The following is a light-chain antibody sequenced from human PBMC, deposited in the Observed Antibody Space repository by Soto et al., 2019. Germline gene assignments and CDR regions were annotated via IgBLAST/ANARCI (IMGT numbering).Light chain of an antibody. Sequence: QSVLTQPPSASGTPGQRVTISCSGSSSNIGSNYVYWYQQLPGTAPKLLMYRNNKRPSGVPDRFSGSKSGTSASLAISGLRSEDEADYYCAAWDDSLSGSYVFGTGTRSPS. J-gene: IGLJ1*01. CDR3: AAWDDSLSGSYV. CDR2: RNN. V-gene: IGLV1-47*01. CDR1: SSNIGSNY.